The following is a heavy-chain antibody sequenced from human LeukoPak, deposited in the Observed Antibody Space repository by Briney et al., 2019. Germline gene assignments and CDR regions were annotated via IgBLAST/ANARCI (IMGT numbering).Heavy chain of an antibody. D-gene: IGHD6-13*01. CDR1: GYTFTGYY. J-gene: IGHJ4*02. CDR3: ARLSGIAAAVGY. CDR2: INPNSGGT. Sequence: ASVKVSCKASGYTFTGYYMHWVRQAPGQGLEWMGWINPNSGGTNYAQKFQGRVTMTRDTSISTAYMELSRLRSDDTAVYYCARLSGIAAAVGYWGQETLVTVSS. V-gene: IGHV1-2*02.